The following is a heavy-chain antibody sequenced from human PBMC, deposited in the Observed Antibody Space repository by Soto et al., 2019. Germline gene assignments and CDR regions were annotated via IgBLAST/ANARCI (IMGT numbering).Heavy chain of an antibody. D-gene: IGHD5-18*01. CDR2: IYPGDSET. Sequence: SGYSFSNYWIGWVRQMPGKGLEWMGIIYPGDSETRYSPSFQGQVTISADKSLSTAYLQWSSLKASDTAMYYCASAPRYSYGYYCGQGTLVTVSS. CDR1: GYSFSNYW. CDR3: ASAPRYSYGYY. V-gene: IGHV5-51*01. J-gene: IGHJ4*02.